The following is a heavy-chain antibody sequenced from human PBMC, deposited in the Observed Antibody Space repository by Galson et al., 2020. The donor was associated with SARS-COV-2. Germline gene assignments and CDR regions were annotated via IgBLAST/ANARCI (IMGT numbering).Heavy chain of an antibody. V-gene: IGHV7-4-1*02. Sequence: ASVKVSCKASGYTFTNYAMNWVRPAPGQGLEWVGWISTNTGKPTYAQDFTGRFVISLDSSVSTAYLQITNLKSEDTAVFYCAREGSSSVFDYWGQGTLVTVSS. CDR1: GYTFTNYA. CDR3: AREGSSSVFDY. CDR2: ISTNTGKP. D-gene: IGHD6-6*01. J-gene: IGHJ4*02.